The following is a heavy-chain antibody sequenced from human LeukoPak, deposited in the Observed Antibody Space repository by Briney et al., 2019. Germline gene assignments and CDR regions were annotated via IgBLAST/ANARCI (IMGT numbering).Heavy chain of an antibody. CDR1: GYTFTSYA. J-gene: IGHJ5*02. CDR3: ARGIAVAGTGVWFDP. V-gene: IGHV7-4-1*02. D-gene: IGHD6-19*01. Sequence: ASVKVSCKASGYTFTSYAMNWVRQAPGQGLEWMGWINTNTGNPTYAQGFTGRFVFSLDTSVSTAYLQISSLKAEDTAVYYYARGIAVAGTGVWFDPWGQGTLVTVSS. CDR2: INTNTGNP.